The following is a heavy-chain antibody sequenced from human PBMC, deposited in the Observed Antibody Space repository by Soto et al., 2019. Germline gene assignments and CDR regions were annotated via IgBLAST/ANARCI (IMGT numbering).Heavy chain of an antibody. J-gene: IGHJ4*02. CDR3: HRHQGTGHFDY. Sequence: SETLSLTCAVSGGSISSGGYSWSWIRQPPGKGLEWIGYIYHSGSTYYNPSLKSRVTISVDRSKNQFSLKLSSVTAADTAVYYCHRHQGTGHFDYWGQGTQVTVS. D-gene: IGHD1-1*01. CDR1: GGSISSGGYS. CDR2: IYHSGST. V-gene: IGHV4-30-2*01.